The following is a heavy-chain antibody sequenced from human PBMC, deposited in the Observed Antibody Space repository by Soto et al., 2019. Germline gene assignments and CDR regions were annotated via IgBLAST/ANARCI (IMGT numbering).Heavy chain of an antibody. CDR1: GGTFYTYT. D-gene: IGHD5-18*01. V-gene: IGHV1-69*13. CDR3: ARIPRYSFPTSDDLDS. CDR2: ITPIYPTT. Sequence: SVKVSCKASGGTFYTYTFSWVRQAPGQGLEWMGSITPIYPTTNYAEKFQGRLTVTANGSTNTAYMELNSLTSEDTAVYYCARIPRYSFPTSDDLDSWGQGTLVTVSS. J-gene: IGHJ4*02.